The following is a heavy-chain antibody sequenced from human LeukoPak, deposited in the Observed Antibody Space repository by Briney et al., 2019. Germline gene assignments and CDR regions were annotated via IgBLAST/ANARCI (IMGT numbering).Heavy chain of an antibody. J-gene: IGHJ4*02. CDR1: GSTFSSYS. D-gene: IGHD5-24*01. V-gene: IGHV3-48*04. Sequence: GGSLRLSCAASGSTFSSYSMNWVRQAPGKGLEWVSYISSSSSTIYYADSVKGRFTISRDNAKNSLYLQMNSLRAEDTAVYYCARCRDGIVFDYWGQGALVTVSS. CDR3: ARCRDGIVFDY. CDR2: ISSSSSTI.